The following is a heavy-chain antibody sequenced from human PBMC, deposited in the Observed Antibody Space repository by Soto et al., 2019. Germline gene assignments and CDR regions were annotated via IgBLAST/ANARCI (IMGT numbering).Heavy chain of an antibody. CDR1: GFTFSSYA. V-gene: IGHV3-23*01. D-gene: IGHD2-8*01. J-gene: IGHJ5*02. Sequence: EVQLLESGGGLVQPGGSLRLSCAASGFTFSSYAMSWVRQAPGKGLEWVSAISGSGGSTYYADSVKGRFTISRDNSKNTRYLQMNSLRAKATAVYYCAQDLVMVESPYWFDPWGQGTLVTVSS. CDR2: ISGSGGST. CDR3: AQDLVMVESPYWFDP.